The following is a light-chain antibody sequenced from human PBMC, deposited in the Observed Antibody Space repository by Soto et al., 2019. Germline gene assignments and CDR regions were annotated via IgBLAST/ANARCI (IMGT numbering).Light chain of an antibody. J-gene: IGKJ4*01. CDR2: DAS. CDR1: QRISNY. V-gene: IGKV3-11*01. Sequence: EIVLTQSPATLSLSPGERATLSCRASQRISNYLAWYQQKPGQAPRLLIYDASKRATGIPARFSASGSGTDFTLTVNSLQSEDIAVYYCQQYHNWPVTFGGGTKVDI. CDR3: QQYHNWPVT.